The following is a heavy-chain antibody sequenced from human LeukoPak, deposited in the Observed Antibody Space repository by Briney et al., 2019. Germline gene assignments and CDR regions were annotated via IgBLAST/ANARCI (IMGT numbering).Heavy chain of an antibody. V-gene: IGHV3-9*01. CDR2: ISWNSGSI. Sequence: GGSLRLSCAASGFTFDDYAMHWVRQAPGKGLEWVSGISWNSGSIVYADSVKGRFTISRDNAKNSLYLQMNSLRAEDTALYYCAKDDSTMIVGPFDYWGQGTLVTVSS. J-gene: IGHJ4*02. D-gene: IGHD3-22*01. CDR1: GFTFDDYA. CDR3: AKDDSTMIVGPFDY.